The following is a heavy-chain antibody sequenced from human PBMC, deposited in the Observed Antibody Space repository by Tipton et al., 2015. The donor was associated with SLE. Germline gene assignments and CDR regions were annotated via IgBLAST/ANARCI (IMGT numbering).Heavy chain of an antibody. J-gene: IGHJ5*01. CDR2: ISYSGST. V-gene: IGHV4-59*08. Sequence: TLSLTCTVSGDSITSDYWTWIRQPPGKGLEWIGYISYSGSTNYNPSVRSRVSISLDTSKNQFSLKVKSVTAADTAVYYCARHDTNYGRNWFDYWGQGTLVTVSS. D-gene: IGHD2-8*01. CDR3: ARHDTNYGRNWFDY. CDR1: GDSITSDY.